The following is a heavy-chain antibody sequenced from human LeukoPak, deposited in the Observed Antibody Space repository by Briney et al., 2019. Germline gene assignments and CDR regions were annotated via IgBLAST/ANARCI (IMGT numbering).Heavy chain of an antibody. CDR3: ARAPRIGGTYSYYYYGMDV. D-gene: IGHD1-26*01. CDR1: GFTFSSYA. Sequence: GGSLSLSCAASGFTFSSYAMHWVRQARGEGLEYVSAISSNGDSTYYANSVKGRFTISRDNSKNTLYLQMGSLRAEDMAVYYCARAPRIGGTYSYYYYGMDVWGQGTTVTVSS. V-gene: IGHV3-64*01. CDR2: ISSNGDST. J-gene: IGHJ6*02.